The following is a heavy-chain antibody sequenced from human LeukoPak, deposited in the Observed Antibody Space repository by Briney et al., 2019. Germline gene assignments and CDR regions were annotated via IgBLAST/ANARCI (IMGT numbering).Heavy chain of an antibody. CDR1: GFTFSSYA. J-gene: IGHJ4*02. D-gene: IGHD6-19*01. V-gene: IGHV3-23*01. CDR2: ISGSGGST. Sequence: PGGSLRLSCAASGFTFSSYAMSWVRQAPGKGLEWVSAISGSGGSTYYADSVEGRFTISRDNSKNTLYLQMNSLRAEDTAVYYCAKLSYSSGWYSLLPARPYYFDYWGQGTLVTVSS. CDR3: AKLSYSSGWYSLLPARPYYFDY.